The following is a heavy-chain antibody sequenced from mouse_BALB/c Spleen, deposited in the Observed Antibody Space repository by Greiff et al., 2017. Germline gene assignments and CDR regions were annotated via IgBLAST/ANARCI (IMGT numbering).Heavy chain of an antibody. Sequence: VQLKESGPGLVKPSQSLSLTCSVTGYSITSGYYWNWIRQFPGNKLEWMGYISYDGSNNYNPSLKNRISITRDTSKNQFFLKLNSVTTEDTATYYCAREAGNYVAWFAYWGQGTLVTVSA. V-gene: IGHV3-6*02. J-gene: IGHJ3*01. CDR1: GYSITSGYY. CDR2: ISYDGSN. D-gene: IGHD2-1*01. CDR3: AREAGNYVAWFAY.